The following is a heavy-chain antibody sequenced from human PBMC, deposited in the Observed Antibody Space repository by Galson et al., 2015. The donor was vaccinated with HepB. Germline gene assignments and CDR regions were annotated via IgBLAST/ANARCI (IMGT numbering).Heavy chain of an antibody. CDR1: GFTFSSYG. J-gene: IGHJ4*02. CDR2: IWYDGSNK. Sequence: SLRLSCAASGFTFSSYGMHWVRQAPGKGLEWVAVIWYDGSNKYYADSVKGRFTISRDNSKNTLYLQMNSLRAEDTAVYYCARGEGDYYGSGSYFDYWGQGTLVTVSS. V-gene: IGHV3-33*08. D-gene: IGHD3-10*01. CDR3: ARGEGDYYGSGSYFDY.